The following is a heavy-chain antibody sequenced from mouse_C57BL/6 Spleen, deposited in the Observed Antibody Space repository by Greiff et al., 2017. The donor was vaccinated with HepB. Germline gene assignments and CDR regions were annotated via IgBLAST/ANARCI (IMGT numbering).Heavy chain of an antibody. CDR2: IDPSDSYT. CDR1: GYTFTSYW. J-gene: IGHJ3*01. V-gene: IGHV1-69*01. Sequence: QVQLKQPGAELVMPGASVKLSCKASGYTFTSYWMHWVKQRPGQGLEWIGEIDPSDSYTNYNQKFKGKSTLTVDKSSSTAYMQLSSLTSEDSAVYYCARDELGERAWFAYWGQGTLVTVSA. CDR3: ARDELGERAWFAY. D-gene: IGHD4-1*01.